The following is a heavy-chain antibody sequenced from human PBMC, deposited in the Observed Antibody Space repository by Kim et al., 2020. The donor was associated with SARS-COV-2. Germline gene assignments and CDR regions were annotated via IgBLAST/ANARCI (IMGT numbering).Heavy chain of an antibody. D-gene: IGHD2-2*01. CDR3: ARGSNDGTAVIDY. J-gene: IGHJ4*02. V-gene: IGHV3-30*03. Sequence: YADAVQGRFTISRDNSHNTMHVEMNSLRPEDTAVYYCARGSNDGTAVIDYWGQGSLVTVSS.